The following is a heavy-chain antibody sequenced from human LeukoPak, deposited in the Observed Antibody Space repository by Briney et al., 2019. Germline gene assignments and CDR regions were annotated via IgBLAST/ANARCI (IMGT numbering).Heavy chain of an antibody. D-gene: IGHD6-13*01. J-gene: IGHJ3*02. CDR3: ARGNRLYTSSWSSLAFDI. Sequence: ASVKVSXKASGYTFTSYDINWVRQATGQGLEWIGWINPISGYTGYAQKFQGRVTMTGNTSISTAYMELSSLRSEDAAVYYCARGNRLYTSSWSSLAFDIWGQGTMVTVSS. CDR2: INPISGYT. CDR1: GYTFTSYD. V-gene: IGHV1-8*01.